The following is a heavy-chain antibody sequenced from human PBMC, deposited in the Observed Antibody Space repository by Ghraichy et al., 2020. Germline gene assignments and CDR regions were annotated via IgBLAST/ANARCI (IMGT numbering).Heavy chain of an antibody. CDR1: GFTFSSYS. CDR2: ISSSSSYI. CDR3: ARSPLPGYYGDYKDWYFDL. D-gene: IGHD4-17*01. V-gene: IGHV3-21*01. J-gene: IGHJ2*01. Sequence: GGSLRLSCAASGFTFSSYSMNWVRQAQGKGLEWVSSISSSSSYIYYADSVKGRFTISRENAKNSLYLQMNSLRAEDTAVYYCARSPLPGYYGDYKDWYFDLWGRGTLVTVSS.